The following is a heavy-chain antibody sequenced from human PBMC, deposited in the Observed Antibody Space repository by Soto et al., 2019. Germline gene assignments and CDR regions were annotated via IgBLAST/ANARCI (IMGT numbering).Heavy chain of an antibody. V-gene: IGHV3-33*01. CDR3: AVLQCTNGVRYS. J-gene: IGHJ4*02. Sequence: QVQLVESGGGVVQPGRSLRLSCAASGFTFSSYGMHWVRQAPGKGLEWVAVIWYDGSNKYYADSVKGRFTISRDNSKNTLYLQMNSLRAEDTAVYYCAVLQCTNGVRYSWGQGTLVTVSS. D-gene: IGHD2-8*01. CDR1: GFTFSSYG. CDR2: IWYDGSNK.